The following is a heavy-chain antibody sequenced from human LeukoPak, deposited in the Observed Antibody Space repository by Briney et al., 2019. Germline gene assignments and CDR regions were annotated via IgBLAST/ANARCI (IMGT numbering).Heavy chain of an antibody. Sequence: GGSLRLSCAASGLSFSSFAMSWVRQGPARGLEWVSSIRGNAETFYADSVKGRFALSSDSSRNTVYFQLNNLRVEDTAIYYCAKASWVSSTDAVRWGQGTLVTVSS. V-gene: IGHV3-23*01. CDR3: AKASWVSSTDAVR. CDR2: IRGNAET. D-gene: IGHD3-16*01. J-gene: IGHJ4*02. CDR1: GLSFSSFA.